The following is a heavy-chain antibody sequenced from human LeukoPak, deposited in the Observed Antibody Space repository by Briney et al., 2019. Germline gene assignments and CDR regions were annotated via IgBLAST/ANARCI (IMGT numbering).Heavy chain of an antibody. D-gene: IGHD4-17*01. V-gene: IGHV3-23*01. CDR2: ISGSGGST. CDR3: AKGTRDDYGDPTYYFDY. J-gene: IGHJ4*02. Sequence: GGPLRLSCAASGFTFSSYAMSWVRQAPGKGLEWVSAISGSGGSTYYADSVKGRFTISRDNSKDTLYLQMNSLRAEDTAVYYCAKGTRDDYGDPTYYFDYWGQGTLVTVSS. CDR1: GFTFSSYA.